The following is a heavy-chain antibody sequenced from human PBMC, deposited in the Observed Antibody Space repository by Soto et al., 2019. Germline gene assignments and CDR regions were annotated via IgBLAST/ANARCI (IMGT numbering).Heavy chain of an antibody. V-gene: IGHV3-30-3*01. D-gene: IGHD6-6*01. J-gene: IGHJ4*02. CDR3: ARSSPFDY. CDR1: GFTFSSYA. Sequence: QVQLVESGGGVVQPGRSLRLSCAASGFTFSSYAMHWVRQAPGKGLEWVAVISYDGSNKYYADSVKGRFTISRDNSKNTLYLQMNSLRAEDTAVYYCARSSPFDYRGQGTLVTVSS. CDR2: ISYDGSNK.